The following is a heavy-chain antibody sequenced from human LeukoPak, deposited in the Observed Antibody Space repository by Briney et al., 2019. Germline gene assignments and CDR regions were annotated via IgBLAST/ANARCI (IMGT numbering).Heavy chain of an antibody. CDR2: IIPIFGTA. V-gene: IGHV1-69*13. CDR3: ARDFRSYFDY. J-gene: IGHJ4*02. CDR1: GGTFSSYA. Sequence: GASVKVSCKASGGTFSSYAISWVRQAPGQGLEWMGGIIPIFGTANYAQKFQGRVTITADDSTSTAYMELSSLRSEDTAVYYCARDFRSYFDYWGQGTLVTVSS.